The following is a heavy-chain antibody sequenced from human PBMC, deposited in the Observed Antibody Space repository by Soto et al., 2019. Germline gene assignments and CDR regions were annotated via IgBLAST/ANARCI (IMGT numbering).Heavy chain of an antibody. V-gene: IGHV3-7*01. D-gene: IGHD3-22*01. CDR3: ARESHYYYDSSGYYKYFDY. J-gene: IGHJ4*02. CDR1: GFTFSSYW. CDR2: IKQDGSEK. Sequence: EVQLVESGGGLVQPGGSLRLSCAASGFTFSSYWMSWVRQAPGKGLEWVANIKQDGSEKYYVDSVKGRFTISRDNAKNSLYLQMNSLRAEDTAVYYCARESHYYYDSSGYYKYFDYWGQGTLVTVSS.